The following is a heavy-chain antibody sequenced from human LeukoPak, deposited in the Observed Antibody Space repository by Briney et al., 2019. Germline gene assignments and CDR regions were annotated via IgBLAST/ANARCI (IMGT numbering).Heavy chain of an antibody. CDR2: ISAYNGNT. V-gene: IGHV1-18*01. Sequence: GASVKVSCKASGGTFSSYAISWVRQAPGQGLEWMGWISAYNGNTNYAQKLQGRVTMTTDTSTSTAYMELRSLRSDDTAVYYCAREVVDYYYYMDVWGKGTTVTVSS. J-gene: IGHJ6*03. CDR1: GGTFSSYA. D-gene: IGHD2-15*01. CDR3: AREVVDYYYYMDV.